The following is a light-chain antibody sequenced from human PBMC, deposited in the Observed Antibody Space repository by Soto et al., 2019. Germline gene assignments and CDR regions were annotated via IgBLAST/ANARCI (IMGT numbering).Light chain of an antibody. CDR1: SSDIGAYNY. J-gene: IGLJ3*02. Sequence: QSALTQPASVSGSPGQSITISCTGTSSDIGAYNYVSWYQQHPGKAPKLIISEVSNRPSGVSNRFSASKSANTASLTISGLQAEDDAHYYCSSFTGSTTLEWVFGGGTKLTVL. V-gene: IGLV2-14*01. CDR3: SSFTGSTTLEWV. CDR2: EVS.